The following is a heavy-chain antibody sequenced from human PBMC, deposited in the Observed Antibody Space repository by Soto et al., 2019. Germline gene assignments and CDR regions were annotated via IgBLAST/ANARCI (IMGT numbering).Heavy chain of an antibody. Sequence: GESLKISCKGSGYSFTSYWISWVRQMPGKGLEWMGRIDPSDSYTNYSPSFQGNVTISADKSISTAYLQWSSLKASDTAIYYCARRGGSWTYYNYYCMDVWGQGAMVTVSS. J-gene: IGHJ6*02. V-gene: IGHV5-10-1*01. CDR3: ARRGGSWTYYNYYCMDV. CDR1: GYSFTSYW. CDR2: IDPSDSYT. D-gene: IGHD6-13*01.